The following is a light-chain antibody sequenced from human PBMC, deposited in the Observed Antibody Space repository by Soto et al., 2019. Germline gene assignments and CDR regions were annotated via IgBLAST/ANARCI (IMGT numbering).Light chain of an antibody. CDR3: QQSYSTPLT. J-gene: IGKJ4*01. V-gene: IGKV1-39*01. CDR1: QSISNN. Sequence: DIQMTQSPSSLSASVGDRVTITCRASQSISNNLNWYQQKPGKAPRLLIYAASSLQSGVPSRFSSSGSGTDFTLTISSLQPEDFATYYCQQSYSTPLTFGGGTKVEIK. CDR2: AAS.